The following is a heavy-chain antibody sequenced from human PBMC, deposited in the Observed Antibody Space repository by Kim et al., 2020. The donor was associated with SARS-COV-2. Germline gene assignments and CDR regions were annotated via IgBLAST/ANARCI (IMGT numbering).Heavy chain of an antibody. V-gene: IGHV1-3*01. J-gene: IGHJ4*02. CDR3: AREAVAGSFDY. Sequence: TFRGRVSITRDTSATTAYLELSGLITEDTAVYYCAREAVAGSFDYWGQGTLVTVSS. D-gene: IGHD6-19*01.